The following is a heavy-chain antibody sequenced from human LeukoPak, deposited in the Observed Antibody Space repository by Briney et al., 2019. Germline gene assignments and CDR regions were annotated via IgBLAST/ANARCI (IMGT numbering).Heavy chain of an antibody. Sequence: ASVKVSCTASGYTFTSNGMNWVRQAPGQGLEWMGWINANTGTPTYTQGFTGRFVFSLDTSVSTVYLQISSLKAEDTAVYYCARDLWDYWGQGTLVTASS. V-gene: IGHV7-4-1*02. J-gene: IGHJ4*02. CDR1: GYTFTSNG. CDR3: ARDLWDY. CDR2: INANTGTP. D-gene: IGHD2-21*01.